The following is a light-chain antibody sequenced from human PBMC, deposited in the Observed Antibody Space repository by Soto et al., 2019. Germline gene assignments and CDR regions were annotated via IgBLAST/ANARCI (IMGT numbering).Light chain of an antibody. CDR3: ATWDDSLNVL. CDR2: SNN. J-gene: IGLJ2*01. CDR1: NSNIGSNT. Sequence: QSVLTQPPSASGTPGQRVTISCSGSNSNIGSNTVNWYQQLPGTAPKLLIYSNNQRPSGVPDRFSGSKSGTSASLAISGLQSEDEADYYCATWDDSLNVLFGGGTKVTVL. V-gene: IGLV1-44*01.